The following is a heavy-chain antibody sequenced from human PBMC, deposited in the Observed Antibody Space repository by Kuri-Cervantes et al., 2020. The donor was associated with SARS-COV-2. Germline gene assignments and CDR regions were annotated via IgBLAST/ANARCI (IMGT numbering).Heavy chain of an antibody. CDR2: ISSSSSYI. CDR1: GFTFSSYS. J-gene: IGHJ4*02. Sequence: GGSLRLSCAAYGFTFSSYSMNWVRQAPGKGLEWVSSISSSSSYIYYADSVKGRFTISRDNAKNSLYLQMNTLRAEDTAVYYCARGGSSGPGYFDCWGQGTLVTVSS. V-gene: IGHV3-21*01. CDR3: ARGGSSGPGYFDC. D-gene: IGHD2-8*02.